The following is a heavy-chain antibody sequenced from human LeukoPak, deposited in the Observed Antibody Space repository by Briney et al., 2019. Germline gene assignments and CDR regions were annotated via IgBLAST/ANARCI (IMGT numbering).Heavy chain of an antibody. CDR2: ISSSSSTI. CDR1: GFTFSSYS. D-gene: IGHD6-6*01. CDR3: ARGAAARDFDY. Sequence: GGSLRLSCAASGFTFSSYSMNWVRQAPGKGLEWVSYISSSSSTIYYADSVKGRFTISRDNAKNSLYLQMNSLRAEDTAVYYCARGAAARDFDYWGQGTLVTASS. J-gene: IGHJ4*02. V-gene: IGHV3-48*01.